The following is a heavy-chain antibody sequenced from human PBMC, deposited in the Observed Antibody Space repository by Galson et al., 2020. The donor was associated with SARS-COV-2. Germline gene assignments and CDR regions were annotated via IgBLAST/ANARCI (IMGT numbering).Heavy chain of an antibody. D-gene: IGHD3-22*01. J-gene: IGHJ3*02. V-gene: IGHV3-21*01. CDR1: GFTFSSYS. CDR2: ISSSSSYL. CDR3: ARDKVRVVVSGPDACDI. Sequence: GESLKISCAASGFTFSSYSINWVRQAPGKGLEWVSSISSSSSYLYYADSVKGRFTISRDNAKNSLYLQMNSLRAEDTAVYYCARDKVRVVVSGPDACDIWGRGRIVTVAS.